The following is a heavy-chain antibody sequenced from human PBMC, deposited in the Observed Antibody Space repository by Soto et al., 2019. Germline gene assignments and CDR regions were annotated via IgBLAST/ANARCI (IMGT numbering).Heavy chain of an antibody. Sequence: QVHLVQSGAEVKKPGASVKVSCKASGYTFTNYAMHWVRQAPGQRLEWMGWINAGNGNTKYSQKLQGRISITRDTSASTVYMDLSSLRSEDTAVYYCAKEISPSGASCWDYGGQGTLITVSS. CDR3: AKEISPSGASCWDY. J-gene: IGHJ4*02. D-gene: IGHD2-15*01. CDR2: INAGNGNT. V-gene: IGHV1-3*01. CDR1: GYTFTNYA.